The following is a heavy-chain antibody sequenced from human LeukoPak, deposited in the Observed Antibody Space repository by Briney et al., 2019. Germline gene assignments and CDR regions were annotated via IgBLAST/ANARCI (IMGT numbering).Heavy chain of an antibody. CDR3: ATFPSP. J-gene: IGHJ5*02. CDR2: IKSKTDGGTT. V-gene: IGHV3-15*01. CDR1: GFTFSSYG. Sequence: GGSLRLSCAASGFTFSSYGMHWVRQAPGRGLEWVGRIKSKTDGGTTEYAATVKGRFTISRDDSKNTLFLQMDSLKTEDTAVYYCATFPSPWGQGTLVTVSS.